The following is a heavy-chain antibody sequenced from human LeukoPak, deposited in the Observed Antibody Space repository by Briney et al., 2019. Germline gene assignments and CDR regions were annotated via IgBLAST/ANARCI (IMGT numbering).Heavy chain of an antibody. CDR3: ASPITMIENDAFDI. J-gene: IGHJ3*02. D-gene: IGHD3-22*01. V-gene: IGHV1-8*01. CDR2: MNPNSGNT. Sequence: ASVTVSCKASGYTFTSYDINWVRQATGQGLEWMGWMNPNSGNTGYAQKFQGRVTMTRNTSISTAYMELSSLRSEDTAVYYCASPITMIENDAFDIWGQGTMVTVSS. CDR1: GYTFTSYD.